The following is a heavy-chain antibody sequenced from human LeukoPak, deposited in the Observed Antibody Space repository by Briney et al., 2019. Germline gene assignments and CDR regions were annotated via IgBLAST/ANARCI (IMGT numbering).Heavy chain of an antibody. CDR3: AKEGGYSSGWYEDY. CDR2: ISGSGGST. J-gene: IGHJ4*02. Sequence: GGSLRLSCAASGFTFSSYAMSWVRQAPGKGLEWVSGISGSGGSTNYADSVKGRFTISRDNSKNTLYLQMNSLKAEDTAVYYCAKEGGYSSGWYEDYWGQGTLVTVSS. CDR1: GFTFSSYA. V-gene: IGHV3-23*01. D-gene: IGHD6-19*01.